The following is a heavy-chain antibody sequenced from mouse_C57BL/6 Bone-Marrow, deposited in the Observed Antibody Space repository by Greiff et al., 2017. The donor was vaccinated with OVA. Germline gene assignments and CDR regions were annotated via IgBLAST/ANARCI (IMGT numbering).Heavy chain of an antibody. CDR3: ARRRSPSPYLYAMDY. CDR1: GYTFTDYY. D-gene: IGHD5-1-1*01. V-gene: IGHV1-26*01. CDR2: INPNNGGT. J-gene: IGHJ4*01. Sequence: EVQLQQSGPELVKPGASVKISCKASGYTFTDYYMNWVKQSHGKSLEWIGDINPNNGGTSYNQQFKGKATLTVDKSSSTAYMELRSLTSEDSAVYYCARRRSPSPYLYAMDYWGQGTSVTVSS.